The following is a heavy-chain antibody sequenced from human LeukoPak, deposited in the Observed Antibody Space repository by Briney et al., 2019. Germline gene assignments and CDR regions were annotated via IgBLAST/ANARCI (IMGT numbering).Heavy chain of an antibody. CDR2: IIPIFGTA. CDR1: GGTFSSYA. Sequence: ASVKVSCKASGGTFSSYAISWVRQAPGQGLEWMGGIIPIFGTANYAQKFQGRVTITTDESTSTAYMELSSLRSEDTAVYYCASSTRGVHEYSYGGYFDYWGQGTLVTVSS. CDR3: ASSTRGVHEYSYGGYFDY. J-gene: IGHJ4*02. V-gene: IGHV1-69*05. D-gene: IGHD5-18*01.